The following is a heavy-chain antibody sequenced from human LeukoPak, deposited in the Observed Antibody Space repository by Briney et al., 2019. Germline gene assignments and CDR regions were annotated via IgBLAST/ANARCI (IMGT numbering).Heavy chain of an antibody. CDR3: ARDPTTVTKGLDI. Sequence: SETLSLTCTVSGGSISSYYWSWIRQPPGKGLEWIGYIYTSGSTNYNPSLKSRVIISVDTSKNQFSLKLSSVTAADTAVYYCARDPTTVTKGLDIWGQGTMVTVSS. J-gene: IGHJ3*02. CDR2: IYTSGST. V-gene: IGHV4-59*01. D-gene: IGHD4-17*01. CDR1: GGSISSYY.